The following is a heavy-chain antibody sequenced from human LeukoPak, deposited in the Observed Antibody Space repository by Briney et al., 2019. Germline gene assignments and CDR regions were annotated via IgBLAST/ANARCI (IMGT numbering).Heavy chain of an antibody. CDR3: ARDSPVPAATQDYFDY. Sequence: PGGSLRLSCAASGFTFSSYWMSWVRQAPGKGLEWVANIKQDGSEKNYVDSVKGRFTISRDNAKNSQYLQMNSLRVEDTAVYYCARDSPVPAATQDYFDYWGQGTLVTVSS. CDR2: IKQDGSEK. J-gene: IGHJ4*02. CDR1: GFTFSSYW. V-gene: IGHV3-7*01. D-gene: IGHD2-2*01.